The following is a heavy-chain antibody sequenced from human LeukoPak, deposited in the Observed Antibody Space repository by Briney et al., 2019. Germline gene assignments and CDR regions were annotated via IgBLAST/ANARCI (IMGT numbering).Heavy chain of an antibody. J-gene: IGHJ5*02. Sequence: GGSLRLSCAASGFRFADFAMHWVRQAPGKGVGWVSGISWNTNSVGYADSVKGRFTISRDNAKNSLYLQMDSLRVEDTALYYCTKAPGVTTGWFDPWGQGTLVTVSS. CDR2: ISWNTNSV. CDR3: TKAPGVTTGWFDP. D-gene: IGHD4-17*01. CDR1: GFRFADFA. V-gene: IGHV3-9*01.